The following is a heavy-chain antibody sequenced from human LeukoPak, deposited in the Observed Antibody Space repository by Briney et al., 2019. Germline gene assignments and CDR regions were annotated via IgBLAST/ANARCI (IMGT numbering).Heavy chain of an antibody. CDR3: ARVNDILTGYSWFDP. Sequence: PSETLSLTCTVSGGSISSYYWSWIRQPAGKGLEWIGRIYTSGSTNYNPSLKSRVTMSVDTSKNQFSLKLSSVTAADTAVYYCARVNDILTGYSWFDPWGQGTLVTVSS. V-gene: IGHV4-4*07. J-gene: IGHJ5*02. CDR2: IYTSGST. D-gene: IGHD3-9*01. CDR1: GGSISSYY.